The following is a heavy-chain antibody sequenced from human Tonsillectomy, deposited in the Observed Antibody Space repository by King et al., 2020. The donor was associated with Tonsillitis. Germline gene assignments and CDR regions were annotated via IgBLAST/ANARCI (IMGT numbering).Heavy chain of an antibody. D-gene: IGHD6-6*01. Sequence: VQLVESGGGLVKPGGSLRLSCAASGFTFSNAWMSWVRQAPGKGLEWVGRIKSKTDGGTTDYAAPVKGSFTISRDDSKNTLYLQMNSQKTEDTAVYYCTTEEPPLEYSSSFTDYWGQGTLVTVSS. J-gene: IGHJ4*02. CDR2: IKSKTDGGTT. CDR3: TTEEPPLEYSSSFTDY. CDR1: GFTFSNAW. V-gene: IGHV3-15*01.